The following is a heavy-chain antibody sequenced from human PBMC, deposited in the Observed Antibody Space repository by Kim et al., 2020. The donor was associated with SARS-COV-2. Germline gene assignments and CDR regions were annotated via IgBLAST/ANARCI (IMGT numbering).Heavy chain of an antibody. J-gene: IGHJ4*02. V-gene: IGHV3-7*04. CDR3: ARDPYYYDSSGYYYGLFDY. D-gene: IGHD3-22*01. Sequence: GRFTTSRDNAKNSLYLQMNSLGAEDTAVYYCARDPYYYDSSGYYYGLFDYWGQGTLVTVSS.